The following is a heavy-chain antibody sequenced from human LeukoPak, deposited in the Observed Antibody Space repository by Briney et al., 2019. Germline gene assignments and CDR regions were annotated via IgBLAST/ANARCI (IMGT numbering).Heavy chain of an antibody. CDR3: ARDPAGDMAKDY. J-gene: IGHJ4*02. CDR2: MNPNSGNT. D-gene: IGHD5-24*01. Sequence: ASVKVSCKASGYTFTSYDINWVRQATGQGLEWMGWMNPNSGNTGYAQKFQGRVTMTRNTSISTAYMELSSLRSEDTAVYYCARDPAGDMAKDYWGQGTLVTVSS. CDR1: GYTFTSYD. V-gene: IGHV1-8*01.